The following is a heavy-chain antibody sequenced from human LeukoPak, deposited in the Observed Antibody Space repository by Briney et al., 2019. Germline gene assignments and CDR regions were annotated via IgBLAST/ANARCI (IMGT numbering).Heavy chain of an antibody. V-gene: IGHV3-48*02. CDR3: ARAQAMFWEFDGFDI. J-gene: IGHJ3*02. D-gene: IGHD3-10*02. CDR1: GFTFSSYT. CDR2: MTRSSAI. Sequence: GGSLRLSGAASGFTFSSYTMNWVRQAPGKGLEWWATMTRSSAIYYADSVKGRFTISRDNAKNSVYLQLNSLRDEDTAVYSCARAQAMFWEFDGFDIWGRGTKVTVSS.